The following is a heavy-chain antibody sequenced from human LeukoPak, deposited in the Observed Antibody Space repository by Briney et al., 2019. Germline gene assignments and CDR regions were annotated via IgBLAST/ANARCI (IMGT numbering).Heavy chain of an antibody. Sequence: PSETLSLTCAVYGASFSDYYWSFIRQPPGKGLEWIGEIHHSGNTNYNPSLKSRVTISVDTSKNQFSLKLSPVTAADTAVYYCARGRWIQLWPQYYFDYWGQGTLVTVSS. CDR3: ARGRWIQLWPQYYFDY. V-gene: IGHV4-34*01. CDR1: GASFSDYY. D-gene: IGHD5-18*01. J-gene: IGHJ4*02. CDR2: IHHSGNT.